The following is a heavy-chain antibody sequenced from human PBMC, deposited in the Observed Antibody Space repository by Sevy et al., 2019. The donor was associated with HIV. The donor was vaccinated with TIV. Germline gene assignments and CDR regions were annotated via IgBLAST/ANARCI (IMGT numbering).Heavy chain of an antibody. CDR3: VRNGGAYDAGFDP. D-gene: IGHD3-22*01. CDR2: ISSSDSTT. J-gene: IGHJ5*02. Sequence: GGSLRLSCVASGFTFSNYDMNWVRQAPGKGLEWVSKISSSDSTTYYADSLKGRFTISRDNAKKSLYLQMNKLRAEDTALYYCVRNGGAYDAGFDPWGQGTLVTVSS. V-gene: IGHV3-48*03. CDR1: GFTFSNYD.